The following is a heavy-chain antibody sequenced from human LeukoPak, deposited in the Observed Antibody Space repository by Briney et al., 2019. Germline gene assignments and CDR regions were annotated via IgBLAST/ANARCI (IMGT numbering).Heavy chain of an antibody. CDR1: GGSFSGYY. CDR3: ARGSAVLLYTY. J-gene: IGHJ4*02. D-gene: IGHD2/OR15-2a*01. V-gene: IGHV4-34*01. Sequence: PSETLSLTCAVSGGSFSGYYWTYIRQPPGKGLEWIGEINHSGTTYYNPSLESRVSMSVDTSKNQFSLKLSSVTAADTAVYYCARGSAVLLYTYWGQGTLVTVSS. CDR2: INHSGTT.